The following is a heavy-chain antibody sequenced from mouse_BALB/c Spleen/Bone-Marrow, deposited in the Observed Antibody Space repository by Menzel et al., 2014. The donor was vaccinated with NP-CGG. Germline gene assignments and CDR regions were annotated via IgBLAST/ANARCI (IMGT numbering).Heavy chain of an antibody. V-gene: IGHV2-2*02. CDR3: ARNRYGRAFDY. D-gene: IGHD1-1*01. Sequence: VQLQQSGPGLVQPSQSLSITCTVSGFSLTSYGVHWVRQSPGKGLEWLGVIWSGRSTDYNAAFISRLSISKDNSKSQVFFKMNSLQANDTAIYYCARNRYGRAFDYWGQGTALTVSS. J-gene: IGHJ2*01. CDR2: IWSGRST. CDR1: GFSLTSYG.